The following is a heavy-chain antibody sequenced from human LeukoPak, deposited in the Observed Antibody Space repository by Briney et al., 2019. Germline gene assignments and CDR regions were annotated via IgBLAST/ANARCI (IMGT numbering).Heavy chain of an antibody. D-gene: IGHD3-10*01. CDR1: GFTFSSYA. CDR3: AKDGYYSSGTYFDY. V-gene: IGHV3-30*18. J-gene: IGHJ4*02. Sequence: PGGSLRLSCAASGFTFSSYAMHWVRQAPGKGLEWVAVISKDGSNKYYADSVKGRFTISRDNPRNTLYLQMDSLRAVDTAVYYCAKDGYYSSGTYFDYWGQGTLVTVSS. CDR2: ISKDGSNK.